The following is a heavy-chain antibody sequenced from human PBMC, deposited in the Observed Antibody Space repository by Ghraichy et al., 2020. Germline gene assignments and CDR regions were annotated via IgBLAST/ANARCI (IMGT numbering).Heavy chain of an antibody. CDR1: GFTFSNAW. J-gene: IGHJ6*02. D-gene: IGHD2-15*01. V-gene: IGHV3-15*01. CDR2: IKSKTDGGTT. CDR3: TTTRACSGGSCYLYYYYGMDV. Sequence: GESLNISCAASGFTFSNAWMSWVRQAPGKGLEWVGRIKSKTDGGTTDYAAPVKGRFTISRDDSKNTLYLQMNSLKTEDTAVYYCTTTRACSGGSCYLYYYYGMDVWGQGTTVTVSS.